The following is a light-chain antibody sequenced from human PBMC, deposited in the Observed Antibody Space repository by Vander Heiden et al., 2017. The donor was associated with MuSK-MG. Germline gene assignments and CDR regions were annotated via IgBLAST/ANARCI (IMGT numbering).Light chain of an antibody. CDR3: QQYDNTPPA. J-gene: IGKJ4*01. CDR1: QSVLYSSNNKKY. Sequence: DIVMTQSPDSLAVSLGERATINCKSSQSVLYSSNNKKYLAWYQQKPGQPPKLLIYWASTRESGVPDRFSGSGSGTDFTLTISSLQAEDVAVYYCQQYDNTPPAFGRGTKVDIK. V-gene: IGKV4-1*01. CDR2: WAS.